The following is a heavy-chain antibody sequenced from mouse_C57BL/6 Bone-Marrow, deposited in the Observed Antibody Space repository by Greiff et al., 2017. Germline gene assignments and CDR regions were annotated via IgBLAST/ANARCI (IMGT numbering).Heavy chain of an antibody. Sequence: EVKLQESGPGLVKPSQSLSLTCSVTGYSITSGYYWNWIRQFPGNKLEWMGYISYDGSNNYNPSLKNRISITRDTSKNQFFLKLNSVTTEDTATYYCARGIYYGSSYYAMDYWGQGTSVTVSS. D-gene: IGHD1-1*01. J-gene: IGHJ4*01. CDR2: ISYDGSN. CDR3: ARGIYYGSSYYAMDY. V-gene: IGHV3-6*01. CDR1: GYSITSGYY.